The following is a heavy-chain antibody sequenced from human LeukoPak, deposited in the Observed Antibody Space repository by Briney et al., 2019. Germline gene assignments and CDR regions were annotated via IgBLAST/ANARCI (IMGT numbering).Heavy chain of an antibody. D-gene: IGHD6-19*01. V-gene: IGHV3-15*01. CDR3: TTLRSGAGWYPYYSDH. Sequence: GGSLRLSCAASGFTLSDAWMSWVRQAPGKGLEWIGRIKSNSNGGTTDYAAPVKGRFTISRDDSRNTVYLQMNSLKTGDTAVFYCTTLRSGAGWYPYYSDHWGQGALVTVSS. CDR2: IKSNSNGGTT. CDR1: GFTLSDAW. J-gene: IGHJ4*02.